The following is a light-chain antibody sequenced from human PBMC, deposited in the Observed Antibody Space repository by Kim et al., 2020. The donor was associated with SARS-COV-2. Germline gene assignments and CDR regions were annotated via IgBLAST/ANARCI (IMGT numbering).Light chain of an antibody. CDR2: GTS. V-gene: IGKV3-15*01. CDR3: QQYHNWPWT. J-gene: IGKJ1*01. CDR1: QSVTIN. Sequence: VSQGERATRSCRASQSVTINFAWYQQKPGQAPRLLIYGTSTRATGIPARFSVSGSGTEFTLTITSLQSEDFAIYYCQQYHNWPWTFGQGTKVDIK.